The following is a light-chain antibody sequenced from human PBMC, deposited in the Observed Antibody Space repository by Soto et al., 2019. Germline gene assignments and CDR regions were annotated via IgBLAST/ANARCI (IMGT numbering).Light chain of an antibody. V-gene: IGKV1-5*03. Sequence: DIQMTQSPSTLSASVGDRVAITCRASDNIVHWVAWYQQKPGKAPKLLIYKASRLQSGVPSRFSGSGSGTEFTLTISSLQPEDFATYYCQEYRNNYGTFGQGTKVEIK. J-gene: IGKJ1*01. CDR1: DNIVHW. CDR3: QEYRNNYGT. CDR2: KAS.